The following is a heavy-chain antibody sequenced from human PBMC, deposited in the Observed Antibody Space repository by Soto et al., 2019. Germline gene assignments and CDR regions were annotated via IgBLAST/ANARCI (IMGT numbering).Heavy chain of an antibody. CDR1: GYTFTGYY. CDR3: ARGGQWDFLSDY. D-gene: IGHD1-26*01. J-gene: IGHJ4*02. CDR2: INPNSGGT. V-gene: IGHV1-2*04. Sequence: ASVKVSCKASGYTFTGYYMHWVRQAPGQGLEWMGWINPNSGGTNYAQKFQGWVTMTRDTSISTAYMELRSLRSDDTAVYFCARGGQWDFLSDYWGQGTLVTVS.